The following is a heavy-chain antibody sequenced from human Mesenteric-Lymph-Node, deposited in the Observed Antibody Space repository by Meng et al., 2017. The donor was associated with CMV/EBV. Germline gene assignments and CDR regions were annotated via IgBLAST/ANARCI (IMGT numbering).Heavy chain of an antibody. J-gene: IGHJ6*02. CDR3: ATSYSSGWYDPYYYYYYGMDV. Sequence: ASVKVSCKASGYTFTSYGISWVRQAPGQGLEWMGWISAYNGNTNYVQKLQGRVTMTTDTSTSTAYMELRSLRSDDTAVYYCATSYSSGWYDPYYYYYYGMDVWGQGTTVTVSS. CDR1: GYTFTSYG. D-gene: IGHD6-19*01. V-gene: IGHV1-18*01. CDR2: ISAYNGNT.